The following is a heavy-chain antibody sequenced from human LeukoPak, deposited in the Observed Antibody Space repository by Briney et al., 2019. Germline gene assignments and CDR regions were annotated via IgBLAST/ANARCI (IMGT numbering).Heavy chain of an antibody. CDR1: GFTFSSYG. V-gene: IGHV3-23*01. Sequence: GGTLRLSCAASGFTFSSYGMSWVRQAPGKGLEWVSAISGSGGSTYYADSVKGRFTISRDNSKNTLYLQMNSLRAEDTAVYYCAKTKRITMIVVVMAFDYWGQGTLVTVSS. D-gene: IGHD3-22*01. CDR3: AKTKRITMIVVVMAFDY. J-gene: IGHJ4*02. CDR2: ISGSGGST.